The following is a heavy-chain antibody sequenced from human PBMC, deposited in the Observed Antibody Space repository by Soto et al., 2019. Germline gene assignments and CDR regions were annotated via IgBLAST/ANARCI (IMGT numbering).Heavy chain of an antibody. D-gene: IGHD3-10*01. V-gene: IGHV1-69*01. CDR2: IIPIFGTA. Sequence: QVQLVQSGAEVKKPGSSVKVSCKASGGTFSSYAISWVRQAPGQGLEWMGGIIPIFGTANYAQKFQGRVTITADESTSTAYMELSSLRSEDTAVYYCARDWVRGRGSRFPTSYYFDYWGQGTLVTVSS. CDR1: GGTFSSYA. CDR3: ARDWVRGRGSRFPTSYYFDY. J-gene: IGHJ4*02.